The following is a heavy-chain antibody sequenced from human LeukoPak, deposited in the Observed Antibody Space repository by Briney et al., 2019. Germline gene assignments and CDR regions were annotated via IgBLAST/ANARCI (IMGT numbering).Heavy chain of an antibody. CDR2: VSYDESYP. CDR3: ARDRLYGDLFYFDF. J-gene: IGHJ4*01. Sequence: PGRSLRLSCVASGFSFSSDPMHWVRQAPGKGLEWVAVVSYDESYPFYTDSVKGRFTISRDNSKNTLYLDMRSLRADGTAVYYCARDRLYGDLFYFDFWGHGTRVIVSS. V-gene: IGHV3-30*04. D-gene: IGHD4-17*01. CDR1: GFSFSSDP.